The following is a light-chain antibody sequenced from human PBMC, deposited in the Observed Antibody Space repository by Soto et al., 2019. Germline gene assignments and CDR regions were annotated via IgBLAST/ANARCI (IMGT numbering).Light chain of an antibody. J-gene: IGLJ1*01. V-gene: IGLV2-14*01. CDR1: SSDVGGYNY. Sequence: SVLTQPASVSGSPGQSITISCTGTSSDVGGYNYVCWYQQHPGKAPKLIIFEVSNRPSGVSNRFSGSKSGNTASLTISGLQAEDEADYYCSSYTSSTTYVFGTGTKVTVL. CDR2: EVS. CDR3: SSYTSSTTYV.